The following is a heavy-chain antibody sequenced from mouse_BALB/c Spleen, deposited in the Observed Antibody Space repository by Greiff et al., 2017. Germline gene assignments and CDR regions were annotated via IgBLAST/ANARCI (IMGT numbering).Heavy chain of an antibody. CDR3: ARQSTFDY. V-gene: IGHV5-9*03. Sequence: EVNVVESGGGLVKPGGSLKLSCAASGFTFSSYTMSWVRQTPEKRLEWVATISSGGGNTYYPDSVKGRFTISRDNAKNNLYLQMSSLRSEDTALYYCARQSTFDYWGQGTTLTVSS. CDR2: ISSGGGNT. D-gene: IGHD2-1*01. J-gene: IGHJ2*01. CDR1: GFTFSSYT.